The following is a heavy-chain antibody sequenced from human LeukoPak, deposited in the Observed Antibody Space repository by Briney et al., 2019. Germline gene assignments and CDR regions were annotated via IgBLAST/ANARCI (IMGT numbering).Heavy chain of an antibody. CDR2: IYYSGST. V-gene: IGHV4-59*01. Sequence: SETLSLTCTVSGGFISSYYWSWIRQPPGKGLEWIGYIYYSGSTNYNPSLKCRVTISVDTSKNQFSLKLSSVTAADTAVYYCARLTPRYYYYGMDVWGQGTTVTVSS. CDR3: ARLTPRYYYYGMDV. J-gene: IGHJ6*02. CDR1: GGFISSYY.